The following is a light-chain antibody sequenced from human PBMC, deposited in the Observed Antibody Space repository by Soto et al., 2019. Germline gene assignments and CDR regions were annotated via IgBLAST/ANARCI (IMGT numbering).Light chain of an antibody. CDR1: EDMSTW. Sequence: DMQMTQSPSSVSASVGDSVTITCRASEDMSTWLAWYQQKPGKAPKLLIFAASNLQSGVPTRFSGSGSGTDFTLTISSLQPEDFATYYCQQANSFPLTFGGGTKVEI. V-gene: IGKV1-12*01. CDR3: QQANSFPLT. J-gene: IGKJ4*01. CDR2: AAS.